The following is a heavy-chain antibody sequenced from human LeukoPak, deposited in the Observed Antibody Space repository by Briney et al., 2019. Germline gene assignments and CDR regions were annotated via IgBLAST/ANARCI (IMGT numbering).Heavy chain of an antibody. J-gene: IGHJ4*02. Sequence: GGSLRLSCAASGFTFSSYAMHWVRQAPGKGLEWVAVISYDGSNKYYADSVKGRFTISRDNSKNTLYLQMNSLRAEDTAVYYCARDLLDYPYWGQGTLVTVSS. CDR2: ISYDGSNK. CDR3: ARDLLDYPY. CDR1: GFTFSSYA. V-gene: IGHV3-30-3*01. D-gene: IGHD3-16*01.